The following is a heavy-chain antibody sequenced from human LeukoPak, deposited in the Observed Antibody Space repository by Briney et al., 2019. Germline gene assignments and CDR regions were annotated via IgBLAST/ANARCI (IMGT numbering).Heavy chain of an antibody. Sequence: PSETLSLTCTVSGSSISSYYWSWIRQPPGKGLKWIGYIYYSGSTNYNPSLKSRVTISVDTSNNQFSLKLRSVTAADTAVHYCARRYSSGWSLVPPLEEFDYWGQGTLVTVSS. D-gene: IGHD6-19*01. CDR3: ARRYSSGWSLVPPLEEFDY. V-gene: IGHV4-59*01. J-gene: IGHJ4*02. CDR1: GSSISSYY. CDR2: IYYSGST.